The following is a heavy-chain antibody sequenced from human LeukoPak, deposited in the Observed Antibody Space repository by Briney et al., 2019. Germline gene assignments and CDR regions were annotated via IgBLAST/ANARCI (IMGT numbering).Heavy chain of an antibody. CDR1: GGSFSGYY. D-gene: IGHD3-10*01. CDR2: INHSGST. Sequence: PSETLSLTCAVYGGSFSGYYWSWIRQPPGKGLEWVGEINHSGSTNYNPSLKSRVTISVDTSKNQFSLKLSSVTAADTAVYYCARRGYYYYYYMDVWGKGTTVTISS. J-gene: IGHJ6*03. V-gene: IGHV4-34*01. CDR3: ARRGYYYYYYMDV.